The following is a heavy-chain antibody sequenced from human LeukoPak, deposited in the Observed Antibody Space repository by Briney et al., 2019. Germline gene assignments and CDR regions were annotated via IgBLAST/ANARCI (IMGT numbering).Heavy chain of an antibody. CDR3: ARHAKAYGSSCDY. V-gene: IGHV5-10-1*01. J-gene: IGHJ4*02. Sequence: GESLKISCKVSGYSFTTYWISWVRQMPGKGLEWMGRIDPSDSYTNYSPSFQDHVAISADKSFSTAYLQWTSLKASDTAMYYCARHAKAYGSSCDYWGQGTLVTVSS. CDR1: GYSFTTYW. CDR2: IDPSDSYT. D-gene: IGHD6-13*01.